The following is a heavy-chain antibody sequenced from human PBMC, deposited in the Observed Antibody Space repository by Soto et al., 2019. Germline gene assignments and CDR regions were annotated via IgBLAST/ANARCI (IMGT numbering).Heavy chain of an antibody. V-gene: IGHV3-15*01. CDR2: IKSKTDGGTT. D-gene: IGHD3-10*01. CDR3: TTGGPGIKHHDAFDI. CDR1: GFTFSNAW. J-gene: IGHJ3*02. Sequence: GGSLRLSCAASGFTFSNAWMSWVRQAPGKGLEWVGRIKSKTDGGTTDYAAPVKGRFTISRDDSKNTLYLQMNSLKTEDTAVYYCTTGGPGIKHHDAFDIWGQGTMVTVSS.